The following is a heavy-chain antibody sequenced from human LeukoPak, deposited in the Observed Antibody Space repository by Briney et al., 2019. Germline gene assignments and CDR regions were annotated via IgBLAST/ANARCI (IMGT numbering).Heavy chain of an antibody. CDR3: ARPIVATNLDY. D-gene: IGHD5-12*01. Sequence: PGGSLRLSCAASGFTFSSYGMHWVRQAPGKGLEWVAVIWYDGSNKYYADSVKGRFAISRDNSKNTLYLQMNSLRAEDTAVYYCARPIVATNLDYWGQGTLVTVSS. CDR1: GFTFSSYG. CDR2: IWYDGSNK. J-gene: IGHJ4*02. V-gene: IGHV3-33*01.